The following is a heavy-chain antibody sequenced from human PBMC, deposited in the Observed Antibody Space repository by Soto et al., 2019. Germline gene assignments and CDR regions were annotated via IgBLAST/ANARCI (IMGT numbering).Heavy chain of an antibody. V-gene: IGHV3-66*01. CDR2: IYSGGST. Sequence: PGGSLRLSCAASGFTVSSNYMSWVRQAPGKGLEWVSVIYSGGSTYYADSVKGRFTISRDNSKNTLYLQMNSLRAEDTAVYYCARDLYEVVPHYCGQGTLVTVSS. J-gene: IGHJ4*02. CDR3: ARDLYEVVPHY. D-gene: IGHD3-22*01. CDR1: GFTVSSNY.